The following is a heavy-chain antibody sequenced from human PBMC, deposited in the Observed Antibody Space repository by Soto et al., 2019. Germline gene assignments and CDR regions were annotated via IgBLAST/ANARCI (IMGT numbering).Heavy chain of an antibody. D-gene: IGHD6-6*01. CDR2: MNPNSGNT. CDR3: AREHSSSSHVTFFLGYYYYMDV. Sequence: QVQLVQSGAEVQKPGASVKVSCKASGYTFTSYDINWVRQATGQGLEWMGWMNPNSGNTGYAQKFQGRVTMTRNTSISTAYMELSSLRSEDTAVYYCAREHSSSSHVTFFLGYYYYMDVWGKGTTVTVSS. CDR1: GYTFTSYD. J-gene: IGHJ6*03. V-gene: IGHV1-8*01.